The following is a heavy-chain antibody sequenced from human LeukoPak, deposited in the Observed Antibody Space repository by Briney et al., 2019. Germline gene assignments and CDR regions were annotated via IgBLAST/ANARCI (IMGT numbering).Heavy chain of an antibody. Sequence: ASVKVSCKASGYTFTNYYMHWVRQAPGQGLEWMVIINPSGGSTSYAQKFQGRVTMTRDTSISTAYMELSRLRSDDTAVYYCARDRASGSSSWPDYWGQGTLVTVSS. V-gene: IGHV1-46*01. J-gene: IGHJ4*02. CDR1: GYTFTNYY. CDR3: ARDRASGSSSWPDY. CDR2: INPSGGST. D-gene: IGHD6-13*01.